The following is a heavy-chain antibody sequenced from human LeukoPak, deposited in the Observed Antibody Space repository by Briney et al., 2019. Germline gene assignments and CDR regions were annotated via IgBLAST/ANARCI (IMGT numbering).Heavy chain of an antibody. D-gene: IGHD6-13*01. J-gene: IGHJ4*02. CDR2: IYPGDSDT. Sequence: GESLKISCEGSGYSFTNYWIGWVRQMPGKGLEYMGIIYPGDSDTRYSPSFQGQVTISADKSISTAYLQWSSLKASDTAIYYCARAVAAAGNGYFDYWGQGTLVTVSS. CDR1: GYSFTNYW. CDR3: ARAVAAAGNGYFDY. V-gene: IGHV5-51*01.